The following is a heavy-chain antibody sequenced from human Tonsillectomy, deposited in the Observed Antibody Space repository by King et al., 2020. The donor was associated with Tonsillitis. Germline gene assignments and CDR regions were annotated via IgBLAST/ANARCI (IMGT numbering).Heavy chain of an antibody. Sequence: QLVQSGAEVKKPGASVKVSCKASGYTFTSYGISWVRQAPGQGLEWMGWISAYNGNTNYAQKLQGRVTMTTDTSTSTAYMELRSLRSDEPAVYYCARDPESCSSTGCSEYYYYYYGMDVWGQATTVTVS. CDR2: ISAYNGNT. CDR3: ARDPESCSSTGCSEYYYYYYGMDV. V-gene: IGHV1-18*01. CDR1: GYTFTSYG. J-gene: IGHJ6*02. D-gene: IGHD2-2*01.